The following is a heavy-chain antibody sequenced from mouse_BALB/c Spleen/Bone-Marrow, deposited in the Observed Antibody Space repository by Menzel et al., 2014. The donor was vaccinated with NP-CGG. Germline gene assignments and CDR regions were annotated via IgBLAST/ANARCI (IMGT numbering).Heavy chain of an antibody. CDR1: DYTFSDYW. CDR2: ILPGGGST. Sequence: QVQLQQSGAELMKPGASVMISCKATDYTFSDYWIEWVKQRPGHGLEWIGEILPGGGSTNYNENFRGKATFTADTSSNTAYVQLSSLTSEDSAVYYCAKGGHVMDYWGQGTSVTVSS. CDR3: AKGGHVMDY. V-gene: IGHV1-9*01. J-gene: IGHJ4*01. D-gene: IGHD1-1*02.